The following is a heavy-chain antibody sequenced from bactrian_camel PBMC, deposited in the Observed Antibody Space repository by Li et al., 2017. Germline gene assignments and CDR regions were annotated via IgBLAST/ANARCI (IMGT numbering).Heavy chain of an antibody. CDR2: IEFTGKT. CDR3: AADFWCQWPEYDYAY. D-gene: IGHD7*01. CDR1: GYTFSSYC. J-gene: IGHJ4*01. V-gene: IGHV3S53*01. Sequence: QVQLVESGGDSVQAGGSLRLSCAASGYTFSSYCMGWFRQAPGKEREEVATIEFTGKTTYEDSVKGRFTISQGNAKNTVHLQMNSLKPEDTAMYYCAADFWCQWPEYDYAYKGHGTQVTVS.